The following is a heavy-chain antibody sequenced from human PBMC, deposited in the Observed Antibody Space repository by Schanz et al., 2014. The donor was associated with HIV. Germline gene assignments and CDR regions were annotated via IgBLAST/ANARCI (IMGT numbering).Heavy chain of an antibody. CDR3: AKPEYDSRGSSQSHFDY. CDR1: AFNFDSYG. CDR2: TSYDGIKK. J-gene: IGHJ4*02. D-gene: IGHD3-22*01. V-gene: IGHV3-30*18. Sequence: QVQLVESGGGVVQPGRSLRLSCVASAFNFDSYGMHWVRQAPGKGLEWVAVTSYDGIKKNFADSVRGRFTISRDNSKNTLYLQMTTLRIDDTAVYYCAKPEYDSRGSSQSHFDYWGQGTLVTVSS.